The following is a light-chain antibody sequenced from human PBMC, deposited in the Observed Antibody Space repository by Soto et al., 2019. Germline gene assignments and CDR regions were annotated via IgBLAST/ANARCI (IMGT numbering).Light chain of an antibody. CDR2: EVD. V-gene: IGLV2-23*02. CDR1: TSDVAYYDL. Sequence: QSVLTQPASVSGSPGQSITISCAGTTSDVAYYDLVSWYQQHPGRAPKLLIYEVDKRPSGISVRFSGSKSGATASLTISGLLPEDEEVYFCCTYAGHVPKFGGGTKLTVL. J-gene: IGLJ2*01. CDR3: CTYAGHVPK.